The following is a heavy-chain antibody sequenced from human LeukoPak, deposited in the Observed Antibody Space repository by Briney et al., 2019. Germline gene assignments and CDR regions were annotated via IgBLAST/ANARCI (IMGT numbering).Heavy chain of an antibody. Sequence: GSLRLSCAASGFTFSDHYMTWIRQAPGKGLEWVSYISNSGSSRFYADSVKGRFTISRDNANDSVYLIMTSLRAEDTAVYYCAREYSGLDFWGQGTRVTVSS. CDR1: GFTFSDHY. V-gene: IGHV3-11*01. CDR3: AREYSGLDF. D-gene: IGHD6-19*01. J-gene: IGHJ4*02. CDR2: ISNSGSSR.